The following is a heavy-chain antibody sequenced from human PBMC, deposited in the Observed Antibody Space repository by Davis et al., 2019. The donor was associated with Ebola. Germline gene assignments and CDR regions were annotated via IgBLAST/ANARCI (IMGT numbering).Heavy chain of an antibody. CDR1: GCSISSSSYY. Sequence: PSETLSLTCTVSGCSISSSSYYWGWIRQPPGKGLEWIGSIYYSGSTYYNPSLKSRVTISVDTSKNQFSLKLSSVTAADTAVYYCASLPGYARVAVAGTGAFDYWGQGTLVTVSS. D-gene: IGHD6-19*01. V-gene: IGHV4-39*01. J-gene: IGHJ4*02. CDR3: ASLPGYARVAVAGTGAFDY. CDR2: IYYSGST.